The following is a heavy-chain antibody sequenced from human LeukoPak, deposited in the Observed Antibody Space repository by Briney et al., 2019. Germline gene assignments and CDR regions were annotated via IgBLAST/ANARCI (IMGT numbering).Heavy chain of an antibody. CDR3: ARDLGQYYDTSDNWFDP. D-gene: IGHD3-22*01. CDR1: GFTFGNYW. V-gene: IGHV3-74*01. CDR2: INSDGINT. Sequence: GGSLRLSCAASGFTFGNYWMHWVRQAPGKGLVWVSRINSDGINTSYADSVKGRFTISRDNAKNTLNLQMNSLRAEDTAVYYCARDLGQYYDTSDNWFDPWGQGTLVTVSS. J-gene: IGHJ5*02.